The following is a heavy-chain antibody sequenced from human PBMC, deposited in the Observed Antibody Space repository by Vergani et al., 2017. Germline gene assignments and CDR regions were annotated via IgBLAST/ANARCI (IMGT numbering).Heavy chain of an antibody. J-gene: IGHJ6*02. CDR1: GYSFTSYW. CDR3: ARPQRYYDILTGYYSHPDYGMDV. Sequence: EVQLVQSGAEVKKPGESLKISCKGSGYSFTSYWIGWVRQMPGKGLEWMGIIYPGDSDTRYSPSFQGQVTISADKSISTAYLQWSSLKASDTAMYYCARPQRYYDILTGYYSHPDYGMDVWGQGTTVTVSS. V-gene: IGHV5-51*01. CDR2: IYPGDSDT. D-gene: IGHD3-9*01.